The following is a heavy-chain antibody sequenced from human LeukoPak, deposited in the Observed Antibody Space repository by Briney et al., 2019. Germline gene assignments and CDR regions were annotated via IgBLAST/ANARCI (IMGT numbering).Heavy chain of an antibody. CDR1: GFTFSSYA. J-gene: IGHJ6*04. CDR3: AKPHYYGSGSYSYYGMDV. Sequence: GGSLRLSCAASGFTFSSYAMSWVRQAPGKGLEWVSAISGSGGSTYYADSVKGRFTISRDNSKNTLYLQMNSLRAEDTAVYYCAKPHYYGSGSYSYYGMDVWGKGTTVTVSS. D-gene: IGHD3-10*01. CDR2: ISGSGGST. V-gene: IGHV3-23*01.